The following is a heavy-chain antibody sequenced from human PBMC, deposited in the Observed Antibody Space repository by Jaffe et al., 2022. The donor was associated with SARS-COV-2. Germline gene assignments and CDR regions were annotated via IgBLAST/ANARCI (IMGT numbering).Heavy chain of an antibody. V-gene: IGHV1-2*02. CDR3: ARDSGYSYSGYEPYGMDV. Sequence: QVQLVQSGAEVKKPGASVKVSCKASGYTFTGYYMHWVRQAPGQGLEWMGWINPNSGGTNYAQKFQGRVTMTRDTSISTAYMELSRLRSDDTAVYYCARDSGYSYSGYEPYGMDVWGQGTTVTVSS. D-gene: IGHD5-12*01. CDR2: INPNSGGT. J-gene: IGHJ6*02. CDR1: GYTFTGYY.